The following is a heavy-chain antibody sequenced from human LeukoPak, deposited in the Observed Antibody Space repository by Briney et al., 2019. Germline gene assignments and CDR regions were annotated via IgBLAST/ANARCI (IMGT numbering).Heavy chain of an antibody. Sequence: GGSLRLSCAVSGFAFGSEAMGWVRQSPARGLEWVASISPGGGTTYYADYVKGRFTISRDNSKNTLYLQMNSLRAEDTAVYYCAKDRTRGAANAFDIWGQGTMVTVSS. CDR1: GFAFGSEA. CDR3: AKDRTRGAANAFDI. J-gene: IGHJ3*02. D-gene: IGHD3-10*01. V-gene: IGHV3-23*01. CDR2: ISPGGGTT.